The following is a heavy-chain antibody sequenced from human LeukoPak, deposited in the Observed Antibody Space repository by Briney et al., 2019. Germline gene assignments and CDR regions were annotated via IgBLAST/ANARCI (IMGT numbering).Heavy chain of an antibody. D-gene: IGHD3-22*01. Sequence: GGSLRVSCAASGFTFSSYSMNWVRQAPGKGLEWVSSISSSSSYIYYADSVKGRFTISRDNAKNSLYLQMNSLRAEDTALYYCAKDIVSGYYDSSGYLDYWGQGTLVTVSS. CDR3: AKDIVSGYYDSSGYLDY. CDR1: GFTFSSYS. CDR2: ISSSSSYI. V-gene: IGHV3-21*04. J-gene: IGHJ4*02.